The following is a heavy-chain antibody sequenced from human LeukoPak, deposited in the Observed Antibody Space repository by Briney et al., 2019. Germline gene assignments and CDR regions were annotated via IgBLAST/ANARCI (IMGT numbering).Heavy chain of an antibody. V-gene: IGHV6-1*01. CDR2: TYYRSKWYN. CDR3: AGYSYGVRPS. J-gene: IGHJ5*02. Sequence: SQTLSLTCVISGDSVSSNSAAWNWIGQSPSRGLEWLGRTYYRSKWYNDYAVSVKSRIIINPDTSKNQFSLHLNSVTPEDTAVYYCAGYSYGVRPSWGQGTLVTVSS. D-gene: IGHD5-18*01. CDR1: GDSVSSNSAA.